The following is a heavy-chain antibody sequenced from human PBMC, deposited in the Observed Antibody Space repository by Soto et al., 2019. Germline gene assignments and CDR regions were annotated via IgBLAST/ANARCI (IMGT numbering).Heavy chain of an antibody. Sequence: PSETLSLTCSVSGGSISSYYWSCIRQPPGKGLEWIGYIYYSGSTNYNPSLKSRVTISVDTSKNQFSLKLSSVTAADTAVYYCARASVATEYYFDYWGQGTLVTVSS. CDR1: GGSISSYY. CDR2: IYYSGST. CDR3: ARASVATEYYFDY. J-gene: IGHJ4*02. D-gene: IGHD5-12*01. V-gene: IGHV4-59*01.